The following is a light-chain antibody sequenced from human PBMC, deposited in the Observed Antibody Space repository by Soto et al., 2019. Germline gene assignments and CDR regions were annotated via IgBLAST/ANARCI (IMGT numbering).Light chain of an antibody. J-gene: IGKJ1*01. CDR1: QSVSSY. CDR2: DAS. V-gene: IGKV3-11*01. Sequence: IVLTQSPATLSLSPGERATLSCRASQSVSSYLAWYQQKPGQAPRLLIYDASNRATGIPARFSGSGSGTDFTLTISSLEPEDFAVYYCQQRSNWPPINFGQGTKVDIK. CDR3: QQRSNWPPIN.